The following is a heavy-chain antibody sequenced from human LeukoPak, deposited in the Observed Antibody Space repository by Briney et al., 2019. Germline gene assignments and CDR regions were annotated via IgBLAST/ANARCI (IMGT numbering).Heavy chain of an antibody. J-gene: IGHJ6*02. CDR2: INPNSGGT. V-gene: IGHV1-2*04. D-gene: IGHD3-10*01. Sequence: ASVKVSCKASGYAFTGYYMHWVRQAPGQGLEWMGCINPNSGGTNYAQKFQGWVTMTRDTSISTAYMELSRLRSDDTAVYYCARDGWFGEFYHYGMDVWGQGTTVTVSS. CDR1: GYAFTGYY. CDR3: ARDGWFGEFYHYGMDV.